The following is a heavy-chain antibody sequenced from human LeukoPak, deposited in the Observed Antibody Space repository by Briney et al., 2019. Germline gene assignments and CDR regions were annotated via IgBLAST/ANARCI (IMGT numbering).Heavy chain of an antibody. V-gene: IGHV3-30*04. J-gene: IGHJ4*02. D-gene: IGHD4-17*01. Sequence: GGSLILSCAASGFTFSNYAMHWVRQAPGKGLEWVAVIPYDGSNKYYADSVKGRFTISRDKSKNTLYLQMNSLRAADTAVYYCARDSYGFDYWGQGTLVTVSS. CDR1: GFTFSNYA. CDR3: ARDSYGFDY. CDR2: IPYDGSNK.